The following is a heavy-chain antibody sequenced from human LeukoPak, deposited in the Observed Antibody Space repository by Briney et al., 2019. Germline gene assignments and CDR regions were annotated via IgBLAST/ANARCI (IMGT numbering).Heavy chain of an antibody. Sequence: ASVKVSCKASGYTFTSYAMNWVRQAPGQGLEWMGWINTNTGSPTYAQGFTGRFVFSLDTSVSTAYLQISSLKAEDTAVYYCAREIGTTGTTIQRHYYYYYMDVWGKGTTVTVSS. CDR1: GYTFTSYA. V-gene: IGHV7-4-1*02. D-gene: IGHD1-1*01. CDR3: AREIGTTGTTIQRHYYYYYMDV. CDR2: INTNTGSP. J-gene: IGHJ6*03.